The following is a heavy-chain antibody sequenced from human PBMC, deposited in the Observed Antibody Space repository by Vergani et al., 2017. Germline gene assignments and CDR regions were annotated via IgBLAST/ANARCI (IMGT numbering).Heavy chain of an antibody. CDR2: IIPIFGTA. CDR3: ARRIVVPAANYYYYYYMDV. D-gene: IGHD2-2*01. J-gene: IGHJ6*03. Sequence: VQLLESGAEVKKPGSSVKVSCKASGGTFSSYAISWVRQAPGQGLEWMGGIIPIFGTANYAQKFQGRVTITADESTSTAYMELSSLRSEDTAVYYCARRIVVPAANYYYYYYMDVWGKGTTVTVSS. CDR1: GGTFSSYA. V-gene: IGHV1-69*01.